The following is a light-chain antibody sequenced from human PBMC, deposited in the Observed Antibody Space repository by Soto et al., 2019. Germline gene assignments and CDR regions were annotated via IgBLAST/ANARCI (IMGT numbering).Light chain of an antibody. CDR1: QSLLH. Sequence: DIVMTQSPDSLAVSLGERATINCKSSQSLLHLAWYQQKPGQPPKLLIYWASTRESGVPDRFSGSGYGTDFALTISRQQAEDEVVYCCQQYYPTPVTFGQGIKLEIK. CDR3: QQYYPTPVT. J-gene: IGKJ1*01. CDR2: WAS. V-gene: IGKV4-1*01.